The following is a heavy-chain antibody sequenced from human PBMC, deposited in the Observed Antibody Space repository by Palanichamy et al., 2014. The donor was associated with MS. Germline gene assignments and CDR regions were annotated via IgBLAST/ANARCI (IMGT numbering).Heavy chain of an antibody. J-gene: IGHJ6*02. V-gene: IGHV1-2*04. CDR3: ARDRIMDV. Sequence: NWVRQAPGQGLEWMGWINPNSGDTNYAQKFQGWVTMTRDTSINTAYLELSRLKFDDTAVYYCARDRIMDVWGQGTTVTVSS. CDR2: INPNSGDT.